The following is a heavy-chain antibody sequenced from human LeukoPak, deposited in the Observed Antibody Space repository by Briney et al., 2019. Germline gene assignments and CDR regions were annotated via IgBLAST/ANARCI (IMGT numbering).Heavy chain of an antibody. J-gene: IGHJ4*02. CDR3: ARDKGTGWYFLY. CDR1: GFTFSDYY. V-gene: IGHV3-11*04. Sequence: PGESLRLSCAASGFTFSDYYMSWIRQAPGKGLEWVSYISSSGGTIYYADSVKGRFTISRDNAKNSLYLQMNSLRAEDTAVYYCARDKGTGWYFLYWGQGTLVTVSS. D-gene: IGHD6-19*01. CDR2: ISSSGGTI.